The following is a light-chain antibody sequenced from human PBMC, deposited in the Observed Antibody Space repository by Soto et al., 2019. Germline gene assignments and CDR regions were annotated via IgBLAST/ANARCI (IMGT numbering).Light chain of an antibody. V-gene: IGKV3-15*01. J-gene: IGKJ2*01. CDR1: GSVRSD. CDR3: QQYNNWPGT. Sequence: EIVMTQSPATLSVSPGEEATLSSRPSGSVRSDLVWYQQKPGQAPRLLIYGASTRSPGIPARFSGSGSGTEFTLTISSLQSEDFAVYYCQQYNNWPGTFGQGTKLEIE. CDR2: GAS.